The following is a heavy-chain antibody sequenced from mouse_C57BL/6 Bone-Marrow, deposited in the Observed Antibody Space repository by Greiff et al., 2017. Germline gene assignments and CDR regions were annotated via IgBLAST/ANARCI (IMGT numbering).Heavy chain of an antibody. CDR1: GYTFTEYT. V-gene: IGHV1-62-2*01. D-gene: IGHD3-2*02. CDR3: ARHERRDSSGYSMDY. Sequence: VQLVESGAELVKPGASVKLSCKASGYTFTEYTIHWVKQRSGQGLEWIGWFYPGSGSIKYNEKFKDKATLTADKSSSTAYMELSRLTSEDSAVYCCARHERRDSSGYSMDYWGEGTSVTVSS. J-gene: IGHJ4*01. CDR2: FYPGSGSI.